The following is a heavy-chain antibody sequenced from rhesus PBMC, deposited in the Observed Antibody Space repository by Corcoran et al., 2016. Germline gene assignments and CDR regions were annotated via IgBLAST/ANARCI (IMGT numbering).Heavy chain of an antibody. CDR2: IYGSGSST. V-gene: IGHV4S11*01. Sequence: QVQLQESGPGLVTPLETLSLTCAVSGGSISSNYWSWIRQAPGKGLEWIGYIYGSGSSTNYNPSLKSRVTLSVDTSKNQLSLKLSSVTATDTAVYYCARWIVTGPGNRFDIWGPGTPITISS. D-gene: IGHD6-13*01. CDR3: ARWIVTGPGNRFDI. J-gene: IGHJ2*01. CDR1: GGSISSNY.